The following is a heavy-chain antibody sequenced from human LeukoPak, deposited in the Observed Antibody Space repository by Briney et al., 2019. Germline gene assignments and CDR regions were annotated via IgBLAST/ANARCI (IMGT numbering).Heavy chain of an antibody. CDR1: GFTFGDYA. V-gene: IGHV3-49*04. D-gene: IGHD3-10*01. J-gene: IGHJ4*02. Sequence: PGGSLRLSCTASGFTFGDYAMSWVRQAPGKGLEWVGFIRSKAYGGTTEYAASVKGRFTISRDDSKSIAYLQMNSLKTEDTAVYYCTGSFGELTFFDYWGQGTLVTVSS. CDR3: TGSFGELTFFDY. CDR2: IRSKAYGGTT.